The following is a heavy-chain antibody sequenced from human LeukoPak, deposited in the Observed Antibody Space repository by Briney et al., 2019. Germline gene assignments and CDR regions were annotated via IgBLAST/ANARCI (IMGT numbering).Heavy chain of an antibody. D-gene: IGHD4-17*01. J-gene: IGHJ4*02. CDR1: GFAFSSYS. CDR2: ITTSSSHV. V-gene: IGHV3-21*01. Sequence: GGSLRLSCAASGFAFSSYSMNWIRQAPGKGLEWVSSITTSSSHVYYADSVKGRFTISRDNAKYSLYLQMNSLRAEDTAVYYCASLMTSVTIPDYWGQGTLVTVSS. CDR3: ASLMTSVTIPDY.